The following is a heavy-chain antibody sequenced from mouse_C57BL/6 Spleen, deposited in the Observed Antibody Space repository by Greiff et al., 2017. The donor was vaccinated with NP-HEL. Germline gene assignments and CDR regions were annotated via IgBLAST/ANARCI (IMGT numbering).Heavy chain of an antibody. V-gene: IGHV1-69*01. D-gene: IGHD2-3*01. CDR3: ARGHDGYYAMDY. CDR2: IDPSASYT. J-gene: IGHJ4*01. Sequence: QVQLKQPGAELVMPGASVKLSCKASGYTFTSYWMHWVKQRPGQGLEWIGEIDPSASYTNYNQKFKGKSTLTVDKSSSTAYMQLSSLTSEDSAVYYCARGHDGYYAMDYWGKGTSVTVSS. CDR1: GYTFTSYW.